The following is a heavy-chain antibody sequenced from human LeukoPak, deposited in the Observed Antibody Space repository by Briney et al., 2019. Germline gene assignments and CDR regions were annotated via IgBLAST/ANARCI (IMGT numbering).Heavy chain of an antibody. CDR1: GGSISSYY. V-gene: IGHV4-59*08. J-gene: IGHJ4*02. Sequence: SETLSLTCSVSGGSISSYYWSWIRQPPGKGLEWIGDIHHSGSTNYNPSLKSRVTISVDTSKNQFSLKLSSVTAADTAVYYCARHITRRYFDYWGQGTLVTVSS. CDR2: IHHSGST. D-gene: IGHD1-20*01. CDR3: ARHITRRYFDY.